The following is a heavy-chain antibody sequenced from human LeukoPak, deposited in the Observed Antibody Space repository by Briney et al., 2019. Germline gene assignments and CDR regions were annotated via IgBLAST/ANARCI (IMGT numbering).Heavy chain of an antibody. CDR3: ASEINWGSGAFDV. CDR2: IKGDGIEK. Sequence: TGGSLRLSCAASGFTFSDYYMSWIRQAPGKGLEWVANIKGDGIEKYYVDSVKGRFTISRDNAGNSLFLQANSLRAEDTAMYYCASEINWGSGAFDVWGQGTMVTVS. CDR1: GFTFSDYY. V-gene: IGHV3-7*01. J-gene: IGHJ3*01. D-gene: IGHD7-27*01.